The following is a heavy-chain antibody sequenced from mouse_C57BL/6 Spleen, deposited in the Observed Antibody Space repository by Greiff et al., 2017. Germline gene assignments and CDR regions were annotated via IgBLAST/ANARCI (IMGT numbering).Heavy chain of an antibody. D-gene: IGHD2-3*01. J-gene: IGHJ4*01. V-gene: IGHV2-2*01. Sequence: VKLMESGPGLVQPSQSLSITCTVSGFSLTSYGVHWVRQSPGKGLEWLGVIWSGGSTDYNAAFISRLSISKDNSKSQVFFKMNSLQADDTAIYYCARKDDGPYYYAMDYWGQGTSVTVSS. CDR1: GFSLTSYG. CDR3: ARKDDGPYYYAMDY. CDR2: IWSGGST.